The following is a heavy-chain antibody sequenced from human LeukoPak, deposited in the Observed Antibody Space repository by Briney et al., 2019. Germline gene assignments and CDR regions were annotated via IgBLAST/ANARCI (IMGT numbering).Heavy chain of an antibody. J-gene: IGHJ4*02. D-gene: IGHD1-26*01. CDR2: INHSGST. CDR3: AVGYYFDY. CDR1: GGSFSGYY. Sequence: SETLSLTCAVYGGSFSGYYWSWIRQPPGKGLEWLGEINHSGSTNYNPSLKSRVTISVDTSKNQFSLKLSSVTAADTAVYYCAVGYYFDYWGQGTLVTVSS. V-gene: IGHV4-34*01.